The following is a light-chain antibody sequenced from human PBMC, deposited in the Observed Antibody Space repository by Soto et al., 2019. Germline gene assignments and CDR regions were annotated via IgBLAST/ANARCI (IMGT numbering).Light chain of an antibody. CDR3: KQYVSSVT. V-gene: IGKV3-20*01. CDR1: QSVDSSF. Sequence: EIVLTQSPGSLSLSPGERATLSCRASQSVDSSFFAWYQQKPGQAPRLLIYGASNMATGIPDRFSGRGSGTDFALTISGLEPEDFAGSYGKQYVSSVTFGQGTKVEIK. CDR2: GAS. J-gene: IGKJ1*01.